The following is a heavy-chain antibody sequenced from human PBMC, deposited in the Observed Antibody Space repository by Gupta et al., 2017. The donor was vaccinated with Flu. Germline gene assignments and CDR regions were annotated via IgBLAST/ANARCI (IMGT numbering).Heavy chain of an antibody. CDR3: ARDDKSSGYSSNLIPKAIDY. CDR2: INPNSGGT. V-gene: IGHV1-2*02. D-gene: IGHD6-13*01. J-gene: IGHJ4*02. CDR1: GYTFTGYY. Sequence: QVQLVQSGAEVKKPGASVKVSCKASGYTFTGYYMHWVRQAPGQGLEWMGWINPNSGGTNYAQKFQGRVTMTRDTSISTAYMELSRLRSDDTAVYYCARDDKSSGYSSNLIPKAIDYWGQGTLVTVSS.